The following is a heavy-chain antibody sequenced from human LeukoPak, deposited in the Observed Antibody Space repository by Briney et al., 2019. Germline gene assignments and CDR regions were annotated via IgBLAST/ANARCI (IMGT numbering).Heavy chain of an antibody. Sequence: GGSLKISCKGSGYSFTSYWIGWVRQMPGKGLEWMGIIYPGDSDTRYSPSFQGQVAISADKSINTAYLQWSSLKASDTAMYYCARYVWGSYRYFDYWGQGTLVTVSS. CDR3: ARYVWGSYRYFDY. D-gene: IGHD3-16*02. V-gene: IGHV5-51*01. CDR1: GYSFTSYW. J-gene: IGHJ4*02. CDR2: IYPGDSDT.